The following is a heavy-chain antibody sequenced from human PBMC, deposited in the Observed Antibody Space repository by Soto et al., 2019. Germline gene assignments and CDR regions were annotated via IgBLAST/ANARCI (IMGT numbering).Heavy chain of an antibody. D-gene: IGHD2-15*01. CDR3: TTSGRRWPDSFDV. CDR2: VTPSGSS. J-gene: IGHJ3*01. CDR1: VGSCSSYY. V-gene: IGHV4-34*01. Sequence: SETLSLTCAVDVGSCSSYYWSWVRRPPGKGLEWIGEVTPSGSSNYNPSLKSRVTISKDTSKNQFSLEVSSVTAADTALYYCTTSGRRWPDSFDVWGQGAMVT.